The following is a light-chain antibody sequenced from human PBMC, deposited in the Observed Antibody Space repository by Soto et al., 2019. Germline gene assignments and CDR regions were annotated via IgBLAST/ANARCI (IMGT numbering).Light chain of an antibody. J-gene: IGKJ1*01. Sequence: DIQMTQSPSPLPASVGDRVTITCRASQNINSGLNWYQQKPGKAPKLLIYAASSLQSGVPSRFSGSGSGTEFTLTISSLQPDDFATYYCQQYNSYSEAFGQGTKVDI. CDR3: QQYNSYSEA. V-gene: IGKV1-5*01. CDR2: AAS. CDR1: QNINSG.